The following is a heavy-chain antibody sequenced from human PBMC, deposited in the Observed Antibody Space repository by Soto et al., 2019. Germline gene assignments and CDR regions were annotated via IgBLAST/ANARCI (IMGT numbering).Heavy chain of an antibody. J-gene: IGHJ4*02. CDR2: IYSDGST. D-gene: IGHD6-13*01. CDR3: TGDGYSSSWGYGY. CDR1: GFTISSNY. Sequence: GSLRLSCVASGFTISSNYMSWVRQAPGKGLEWVSVIYSDGSTYYADSVKGRFTISRDNSKNTLYLQMHSLRAEDTAVYYCTGDGYSSSWGYGYWGQGTLVTVSS. V-gene: IGHV3-53*01.